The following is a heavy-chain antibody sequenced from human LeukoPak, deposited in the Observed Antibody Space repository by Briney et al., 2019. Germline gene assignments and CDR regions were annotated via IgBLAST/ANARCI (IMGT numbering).Heavy chain of an antibody. V-gene: IGHV3-30*03. Sequence: GGSLRLSCAASGFTFSSYGMHWVRQAPGKGLEWVAVISYDGSSKDYADSVKGRFTISRDNSKNTLYLQMNSLTVEDTAVYYCARDRDVVVPAAMTGWFDLWGQGTLVTVSS. CDR1: GFTFSSYG. CDR3: ARDRDVVVPAAMTGWFDL. D-gene: IGHD2-2*01. CDR2: ISYDGSSK. J-gene: IGHJ5*02.